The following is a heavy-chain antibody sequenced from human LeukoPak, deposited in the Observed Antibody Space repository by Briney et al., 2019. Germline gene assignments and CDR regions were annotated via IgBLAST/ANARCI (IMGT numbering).Heavy chain of an antibody. D-gene: IGHD3-3*01. J-gene: IGHJ4*02. Sequence: SETLSLTCTVSGGSISSYYWSWIRQPPGKGLEWIGYIYYSGSTNYNPSLKSRVTISVDTSKNQFSLKLSSVTAADTAVYYCARDSRVDDYFDYWGQGTLVTVSS. CDR3: ARDSRVDDYFDY. CDR1: GGSISSYY. V-gene: IGHV4-59*01. CDR2: IYYSGST.